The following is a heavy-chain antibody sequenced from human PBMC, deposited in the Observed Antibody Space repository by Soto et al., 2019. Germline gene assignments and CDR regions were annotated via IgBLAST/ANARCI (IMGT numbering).Heavy chain of an antibody. V-gene: IGHV3-33*01. Sequence: QVQLVESGGGVVQPGRSLRLSCAASGFTFSSYGMHWVRQAPGKRLEWVAVIWYDGSNKYYADSVKGRFTISRDNSKNTLYLQMNSLRAEDTAVYYCARGAYDSSGYRDWFDPWGQGTLVTVSS. CDR3: ARGAYDSSGYRDWFDP. CDR2: IWYDGSNK. CDR1: GFTFSSYG. D-gene: IGHD3-22*01. J-gene: IGHJ5*02.